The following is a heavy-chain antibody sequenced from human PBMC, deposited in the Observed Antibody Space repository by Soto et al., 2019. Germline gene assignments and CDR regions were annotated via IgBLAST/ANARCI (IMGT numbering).Heavy chain of an antibody. V-gene: IGHV3-23*01. CDR2: ISGSGGST. CDR3: AKRVHRLRFLEWPPDYYYYMDV. Sequence: GGSLRLSCAASGFTFSSYAMSWVRQAPGKGLEWVSAISGSGGSTYYADSVKGRFTISRDNSKNTLYLQMNSLRAEDTAVYYCAKRVHRLRFLEWPPDYYYYMDVWGKGTTVTVSS. CDR1: GFTFSSYA. J-gene: IGHJ6*03. D-gene: IGHD3-3*01.